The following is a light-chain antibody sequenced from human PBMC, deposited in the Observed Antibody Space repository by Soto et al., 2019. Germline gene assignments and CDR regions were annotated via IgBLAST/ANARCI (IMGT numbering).Light chain of an antibody. J-gene: IGLJ3*02. CDR2: SIN. CDR3: SSWDDSLDGPV. Sequence: QSVLTQPPSASATPGQTVTISCSGRYSNIGSNFVSWYQRLPGTAPKLLIYSINKRPSGVPDRFSGSKSGTSASLTISGLQSEDEADYFCSSWDDSLDGPVFGGGTKLTVL. V-gene: IGLV1-44*01. CDR1: YSNIGSNF.